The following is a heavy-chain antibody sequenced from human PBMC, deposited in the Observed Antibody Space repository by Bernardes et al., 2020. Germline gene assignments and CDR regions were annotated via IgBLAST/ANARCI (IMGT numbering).Heavy chain of an antibody. CDR1: GFTFSGSA. D-gene: IGHD3-22*01. J-gene: IGHJ3*02. CDR2: IRSKANSYAT. Sequence: VGSLRLSCAASGFTFSGSAMHWVRQASGKGLEWVGRIRSKANSYATAYAASVKGRFTISRDDSKNTAYLQMNSLKTEDTAVYYCTRPYYYDSSGYYGYGAFDSWGQGTMVTVSS. V-gene: IGHV3-73*01. CDR3: TRPYYYDSSGYYGYGAFDS.